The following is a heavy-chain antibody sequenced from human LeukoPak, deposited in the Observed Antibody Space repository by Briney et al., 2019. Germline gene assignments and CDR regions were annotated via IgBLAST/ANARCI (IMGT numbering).Heavy chain of an antibody. CDR1: GGTFSSYA. CDR2: IIPILGIA. CDR3: ARESYYDSSVNGMDV. D-gene: IGHD3-22*01. J-gene: IGHJ6*02. V-gene: IGHV1-69*04. Sequence: ASVKVSCKASGGTFSSYAISWVRQAPGQGLEWMGRIIPILGIANYAQKFQGRVTITADKSTSTAYMELSSLRSEDTAVYYCARESYYDSSVNGMDVWGQGTTVTVSS.